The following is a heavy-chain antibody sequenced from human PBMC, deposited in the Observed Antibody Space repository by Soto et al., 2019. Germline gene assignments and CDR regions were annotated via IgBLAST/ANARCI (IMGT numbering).Heavy chain of an antibody. CDR2: IYWDDDK. CDR1: GFSLSTSGVG. V-gene: IGHV2-5*02. J-gene: IGHJ4*02. Sequence: QITLKESGPTLVKPTQTLTLTCTFSGFSLSTSGVGVGWIRQPPGKALEWLALIYWDDDKRYSPSLKSRLTITKDTSKHQVVLTMTNMDPVDTATYYCALLPCGGDCYSRPYYFDYWGQGTLVTVSS. CDR3: ALLPCGGDCYSRPYYFDY. D-gene: IGHD2-21*01.